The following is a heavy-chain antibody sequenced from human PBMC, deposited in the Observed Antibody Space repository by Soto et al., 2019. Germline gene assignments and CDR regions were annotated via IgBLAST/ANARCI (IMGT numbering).Heavy chain of an antibody. D-gene: IGHD2-8*01. CDR1: GFNFGSYG. Sequence: EVQLLESGGGLVQPGGSLRLACSASGFNFGSYGMSWVRQAPGKGLEWVSGLTASGLNTYDTDSVKGRFTISRDNSRNTVYLQMSGLRVEDTAVFHCAKGLGNAKEVWGQGNTVTVSS. J-gene: IGHJ6*02. CDR3: AKGLGNAKEV. CDR2: LTASGLNT. V-gene: IGHV3-23*01.